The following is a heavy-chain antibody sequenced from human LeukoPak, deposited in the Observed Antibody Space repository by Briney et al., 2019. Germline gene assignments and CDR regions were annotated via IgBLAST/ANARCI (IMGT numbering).Heavy chain of an antibody. CDR3: ARDRGGYCSGGSCYFFDY. CDR2: IWYDGSNK. CDR1: GFTFSSYG. D-gene: IGHD2-15*01. J-gene: IGHJ4*02. V-gene: IGHV3-33*01. Sequence: GGSLRLSCAASGFTFSSYGMHWVRQTPGKGLEWVAVIWYDGSNKYYADSVKGRFTISRDNSKNTLYLQMNSLRAEDTAVYYCARDRGGYCSGGSCYFFDYWGQGTLVTVSS.